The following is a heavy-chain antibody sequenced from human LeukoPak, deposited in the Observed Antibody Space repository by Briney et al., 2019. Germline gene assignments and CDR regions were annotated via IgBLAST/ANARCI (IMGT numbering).Heavy chain of an antibody. Sequence: GGSLRLSCAASGFTFSSYAMHWVRQAPGKGLEWVAVISYDGSNKYYADSVKGRFTISRDNSKNTLYLQMNSLRAEDTAVYYCARGREHPPVAMVSPMDVWGQGTTVTVSS. CDR1: GFTFSSYA. J-gene: IGHJ6*02. V-gene: IGHV3-30-3*01. CDR2: ISYDGSNK. CDR3: ARGREHPPVAMVSPMDV. D-gene: IGHD5-18*01.